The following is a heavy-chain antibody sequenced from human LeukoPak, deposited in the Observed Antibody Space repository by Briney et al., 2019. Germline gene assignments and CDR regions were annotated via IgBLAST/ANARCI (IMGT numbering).Heavy chain of an antibody. J-gene: IGHJ4*02. D-gene: IGHD4-17*01. V-gene: IGHV3-9*01. CDR3: AKRTLSSVTTLSRS. CDR1: GFTFDDYA. Sequence: GGSLRLSCAASGFTFDDYAMHWVRQAPGKGLEWVSGISWNSGSIGYADSVKGRFTISRDNSKNTLYLQMNSLRAEDTAVYYCAKRTLSSVTTLSRSWGQGTLVTVSS. CDR2: ISWNSGSI.